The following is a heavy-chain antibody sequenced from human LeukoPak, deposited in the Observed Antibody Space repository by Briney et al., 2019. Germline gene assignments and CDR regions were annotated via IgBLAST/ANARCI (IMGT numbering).Heavy chain of an antibody. V-gene: IGHV1-69*13. CDR3: ARAPVTRTIFGVVLDAFDI. J-gene: IGHJ3*02. CDR1: GGTFSSYA. Sequence: ASVKVSCKASGGTFSSYAISWVRQAPGQGLEWMGGIIPIFGTANYAQKFQGRVTITADESTSTAYMELSSLRSEDTAVYYCARAPVTRTIFGVVLDAFDIWGQGTMVTVSS. D-gene: IGHD3-3*01. CDR2: IIPIFGTA.